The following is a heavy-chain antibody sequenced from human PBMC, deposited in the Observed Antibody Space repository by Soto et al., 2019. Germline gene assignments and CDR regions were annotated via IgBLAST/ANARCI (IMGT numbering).Heavy chain of an antibody. Sequence: GGSLRLSCAASGFTFSDHGMHWVRQAPGKGLEWVALISFDGNNKYYADSVKGRFTISRDNSNNTLYLQMSSLRADDTAVYYCAKEAWDDFVSGYVRASVPPYMDVWGKG. D-gene: IGHD3-3*01. CDR2: ISFDGNNK. CDR3: AKEAWDDFVSGYVRASVPPYMDV. V-gene: IGHV3-30*18. J-gene: IGHJ6*03. CDR1: GFTFSDHG.